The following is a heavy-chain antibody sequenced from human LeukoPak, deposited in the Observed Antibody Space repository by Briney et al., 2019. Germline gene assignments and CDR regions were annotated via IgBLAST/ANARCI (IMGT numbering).Heavy chain of an antibody. CDR2: ISGSGGST. Sequence: PGGSLRLSCAASGFTFSSYAMSWVRQAPGKGLEWVSAISGSGGSTYYADSVKGRFTISRDNSKNTLYLQMNSLRAEDTAVYYCAKVVTIFGVHPAHMDVWGKGTTVTVSS. CDR3: AKVVTIFGVHPAHMDV. V-gene: IGHV3-23*01. CDR1: GFTFSSYA. J-gene: IGHJ6*03. D-gene: IGHD3-3*01.